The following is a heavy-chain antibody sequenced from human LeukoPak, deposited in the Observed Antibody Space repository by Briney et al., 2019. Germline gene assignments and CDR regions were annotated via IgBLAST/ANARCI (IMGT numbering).Heavy chain of an antibody. CDR3: ARGRDTSS. CDR2: INQDESEI. V-gene: IGHV3-7*03. J-gene: IGHJ4*02. CDR1: GFTFSSYW. Sequence: GGSLRLSCAASGFTFSSYWMTWVRQAPGRGLEWVANINQDESEIYHVDSVKGRFTVSRDNARNSLYLQMNSLRIGDTAMYYCARGRDTSSWGQGTLVTVSS. D-gene: IGHD2-2*01.